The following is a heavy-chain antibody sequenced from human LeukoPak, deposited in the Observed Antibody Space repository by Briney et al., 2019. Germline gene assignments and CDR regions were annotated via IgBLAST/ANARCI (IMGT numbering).Heavy chain of an antibody. CDR2: INTNTGNP. J-gene: IGHJ4*02. D-gene: IGHD6-19*01. CDR3: ARDIAVAGPRSDFDY. Sequence: PGASVKVSCKASGYTFTGYAMNWVRQAPGQGLEWMGWINTNTGNPTYAQGFTGRFVFSLDTSVSTAYLQISSLKAEDTAVYYCARDIAVAGPRSDFDYWGQGTLVTVSS. V-gene: IGHV7-4-1*02. CDR1: GYTFTGYA.